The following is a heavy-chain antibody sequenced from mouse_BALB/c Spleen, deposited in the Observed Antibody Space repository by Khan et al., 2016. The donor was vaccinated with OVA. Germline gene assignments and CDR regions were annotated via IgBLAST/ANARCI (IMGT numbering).Heavy chain of an antibody. J-gene: IGHJ3*01. V-gene: IGHV1S132*01. Sequence: QVQLQQSGAELVKPGASVKLSCKTSGYTFTSYWIQWVKQRPGQGLGWIGQIFPGTGTTYYNENFKGKATLTVDTSSNTAYMQFSSLTSEDSAVYCGARGYFGNYEFAYWGQGTLVTVSP. CDR1: GYTFTSYW. D-gene: IGHD2-1*01. CDR3: ARGYFGNYEFAY. CDR2: IFPGTGTT.